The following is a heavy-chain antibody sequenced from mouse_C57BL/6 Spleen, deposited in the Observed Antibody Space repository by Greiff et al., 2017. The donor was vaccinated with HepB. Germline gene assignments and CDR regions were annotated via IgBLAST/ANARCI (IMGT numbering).Heavy chain of an antibody. V-gene: IGHV1-53*01. J-gene: IGHJ4*01. CDR3: ARGGKGYYYAMDY. CDR1: GYNFTSYW. Sequence: QVQLQQPGTELVKPGASVKLSCKASGYNFTSYWMHWVKQRPGQGLEWIGNINPSNGGTNYNEQFKSKATLNVDKSSSTAYMKLRRLTSEDSAVYYCARGGKGYYYAMDYWGQGTSVTVSS. CDR2: INPSNGGT.